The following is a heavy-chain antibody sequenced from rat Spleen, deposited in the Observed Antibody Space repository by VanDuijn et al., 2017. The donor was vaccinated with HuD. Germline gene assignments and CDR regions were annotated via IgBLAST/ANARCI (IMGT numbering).Heavy chain of an antibody. CDR3: VRQGYLRDWYFDF. V-gene: IGHV5-17*01. J-gene: IGHJ1*01. CDR2: IFYDGGST. D-gene: IGHD2-5*01. Sequence: EVQLVESGGGLVQPGNSLKVSCAASGFTFSDYAMAWVRQSPQKGLEWVATIFYDGGSTYYRDSVKGRFTISRDNGRSTLYLELDSLRSEDMATYYCVRQGYLRDWYFDFWGPGTMVTVSS. CDR1: GFTFSDYA.